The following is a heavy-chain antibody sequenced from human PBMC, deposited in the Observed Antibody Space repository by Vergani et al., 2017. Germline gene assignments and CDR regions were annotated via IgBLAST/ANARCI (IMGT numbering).Heavy chain of an antibody. CDR2: IRYDGSNK. CDR1: GFTFSTYV. J-gene: IGHJ6*04. V-gene: IGHV3-30*02. Sequence: QVQLVESGGGVVQPGGSLRLSCAASGFTFSTYVMHWVRPAPGKGLEWVAFIRYDGSNKFYVDSVKGRLTISRDISENTLYLQMSGRRAEDTAVYYCAKDRSGDCSITDSRNRKYYPMDGWGEGTTVTVSS. D-gene: IGHD2-2*01. CDR3: AKDRSGDCSITDSRNRKYYPMDG.